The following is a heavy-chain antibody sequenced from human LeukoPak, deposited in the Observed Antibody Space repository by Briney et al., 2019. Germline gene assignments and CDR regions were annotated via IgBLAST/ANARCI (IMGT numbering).Heavy chain of an antibody. J-gene: IGHJ4*02. V-gene: IGHV1-2*02. CDR3: AREGNGLLSKDFGY. Sequence: ASMKVSCKSSGFTFTDYYIHWVRQAPGQRLEWMGYIGPHSSATSSPQEFQGRVTMTRDTSMSTAYMELTRLTSDDTAVYYCAREGNGLLSKDFGYWGQGTLVTVSS. CDR2: IGPHSSAT. D-gene: IGHD2/OR15-2a*01. CDR1: GFTFTDYY.